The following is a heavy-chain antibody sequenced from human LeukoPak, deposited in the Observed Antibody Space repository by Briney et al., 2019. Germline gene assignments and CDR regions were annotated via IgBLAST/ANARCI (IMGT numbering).Heavy chain of an antibody. CDR2: ISSDSSAT. CDR1: GFTFSSDS. D-gene: IGHD3-10*01. Sequence: PGGSLRLSCAASGFTFSSDSMNWVRQAPGKGLEWVSCISSDSSATYYADSVKGRFTISRDNAKNSLYLQMNSLRAEDTAVYYCARLWFGELFWGQGTLVTVSS. CDR3: ARLWFGELF. J-gene: IGHJ4*02. V-gene: IGHV3-48*01.